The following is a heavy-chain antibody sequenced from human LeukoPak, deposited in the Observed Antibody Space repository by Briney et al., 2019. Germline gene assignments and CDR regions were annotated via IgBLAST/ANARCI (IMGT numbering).Heavy chain of an antibody. J-gene: IGHJ4*02. CDR3: ARDSGSGSNDY. Sequence: ASVKVSFKASGYTFTSYAIHWVRQAPGQRLEWMGWISAGNGNTKYSQNFQGRVTFISNTSATTAFMELSSLRSEDAAVYYCARDSGSGSNDYWGQGTLVTVSS. D-gene: IGHD1-26*01. CDR2: ISAGNGNT. CDR1: GYTFTSYA. V-gene: IGHV1-3*01.